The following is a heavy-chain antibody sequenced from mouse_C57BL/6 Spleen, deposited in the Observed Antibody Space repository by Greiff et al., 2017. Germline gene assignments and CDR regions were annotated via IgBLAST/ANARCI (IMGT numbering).Heavy chain of an antibody. CDR2: IDPETGGT. CDR3: TRLAWGNYVGLYC. V-gene: IGHV1-15*01. J-gene: IGHJ2*01. Sequence: QVQLQQSGAELVRPGASVTLSCKASGYTFTDYEMHWVKQTPVHGLEWIGAIDPETGGTAYNQKFKGKAILTADKSSSTAYMELRSLTSEDSAVYYCTRLAWGNYVGLYCWCQGATLSVSS. CDR1: GYTFTDYE. D-gene: IGHD2-1*01.